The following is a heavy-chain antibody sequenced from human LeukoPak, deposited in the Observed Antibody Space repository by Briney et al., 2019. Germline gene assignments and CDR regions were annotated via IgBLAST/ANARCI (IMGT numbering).Heavy chain of an antibody. V-gene: IGHV4-4*07. J-gene: IGHJ3*02. CDR3: ARERVGASSDAFDI. CDR2: IYTSGST. Sequence: SETLSLTCTVSGVSISTYYWSWIRQPAGKGLEWIGRIYTSGSTNYNPSLKSRVTMSVDTSKNQFSLKLSSVTAADTAVYYCARERVGASSDAFDIWGQGTMVTVSS. D-gene: IGHD1-26*01. CDR1: GVSISTYY.